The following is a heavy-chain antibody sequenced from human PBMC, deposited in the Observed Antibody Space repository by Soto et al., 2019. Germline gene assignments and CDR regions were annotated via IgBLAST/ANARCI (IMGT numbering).Heavy chain of an antibody. CDR2: ISYDGSNK. J-gene: IGHJ3*02. Sequence: GSLRLSCAASGFTFSSYGMHWVRQAPGKGLEWVAVISYDGSNKYYADSVKGRFTISRDNSKNTLYLQMNSLRAEDTAVYYCAKDNAEPGYYYDSSGFPEDAFDIWGQGTMVTVSS. V-gene: IGHV3-30*18. CDR3: AKDNAEPGYYYDSSGFPEDAFDI. CDR1: GFTFSSYG. D-gene: IGHD3-22*01.